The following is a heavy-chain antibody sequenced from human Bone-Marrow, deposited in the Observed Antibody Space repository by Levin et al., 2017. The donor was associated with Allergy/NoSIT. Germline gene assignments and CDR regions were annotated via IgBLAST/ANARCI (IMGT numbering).Heavy chain of an antibody. CDR1: GGSISSHY. V-gene: IGHV4-59*11. Sequence: SQTLSLTCTVSGGSISSHYWSWIRPPPGKRLEWIGSIYSTGSTNYNPSLKSRVTISVDTSKNQFSLELSSVTAADTAVYYCARSTHYYYYHYIDVWGKGTTVTVSS. CDR2: IYSTGST. CDR3: ARSTHYYYYHYIDV. D-gene: IGHD2-2*01. J-gene: IGHJ6*03.